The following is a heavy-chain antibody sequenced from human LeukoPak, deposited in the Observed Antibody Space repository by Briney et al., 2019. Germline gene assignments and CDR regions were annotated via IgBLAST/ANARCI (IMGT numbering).Heavy chain of an antibody. CDR2: INPNSGGT. D-gene: IGHD6-19*01. CDR3: ARDAGGTGGSGWYMSH. J-gene: IGHJ6*04. V-gene: IGHV1-2*02. Sequence: GASVKVSCKASGYTFTGYYMHWVRQAPGQGLEWMGWINPNSGGTNYAQKFQGRVTMTRDTSISTAYMELSRLRSDDTAVYYCARDAGGTGGSGWYMSHWGKGTTVTVSS. CDR1: GYTFTGYY.